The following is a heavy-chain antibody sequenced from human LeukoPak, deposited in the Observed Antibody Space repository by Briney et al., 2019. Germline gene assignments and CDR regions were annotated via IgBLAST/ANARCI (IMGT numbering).Heavy chain of an antibody. CDR1: GSSFGSTH. CDR3: ARAATHIVGATSFDY. J-gene: IGHJ4*02. CDR2: IHNTGGTT. D-gene: IGHD1-26*01. Sequence: ASVKLSCKASGSSFGSTHLPWARHAHGQGLEWLAKIHNTGGTTTYAQRCQGRVTVTRDTSTSTVYMEVSSLRSEDTAVYYCARAATHIVGATSFDYWGEGTLVTVSS. V-gene: IGHV1-46*01.